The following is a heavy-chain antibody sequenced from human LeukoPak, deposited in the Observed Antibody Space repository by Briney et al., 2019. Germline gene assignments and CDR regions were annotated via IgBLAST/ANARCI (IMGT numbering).Heavy chain of an antibody. Sequence: SETLSLTCTVSGGSISSYYWSWIRQPAGKGLEWIGRIYTSGSTNYNPSLKSRVTMSVDTSKNQFSLKLNPVTAADTAVYYCARDYDVLTAYPPTQLFDPWGQGTLVTVSS. D-gene: IGHD3-9*01. CDR1: GGSISSYY. CDR2: IYTSGST. CDR3: ARDYDVLTAYPPTQLFDP. V-gene: IGHV4-4*07. J-gene: IGHJ5*02.